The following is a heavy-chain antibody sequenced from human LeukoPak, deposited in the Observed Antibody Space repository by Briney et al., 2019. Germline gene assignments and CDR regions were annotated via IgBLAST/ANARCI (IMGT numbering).Heavy chain of an antibody. Sequence: GGSLRLSCAASGFTFSASWMNWARQAPGKGLEWVANIKPDGTETYYADSVKGRFTISRDNAENSLYLQMNSLRAEDTAVYYCADSSSWYFPYYWGQGTLVTVSS. V-gene: IGHV3-7*03. J-gene: IGHJ4*02. CDR2: IKPDGTET. CDR3: ADSSSWYFPYY. D-gene: IGHD6-13*01. CDR1: GFTFSASW.